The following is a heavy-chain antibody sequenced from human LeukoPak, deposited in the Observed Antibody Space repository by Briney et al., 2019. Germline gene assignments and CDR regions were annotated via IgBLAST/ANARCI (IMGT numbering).Heavy chain of an antibody. CDR1: GGSISSYY. D-gene: IGHD3-9*01. V-gene: IGHV4-59*01. Sequence: PSETLSLTCTVSGGSISSYYWSWIRQPPGKGLEWIGYIYYSGSTNYNPSLKSRVTISVDTSKNQFSLKLSSVTAADTAVYYCAGTFYDILNRLPFPDYWGQGTLVTVSS. J-gene: IGHJ4*02. CDR2: IYYSGST. CDR3: AGTFYDILNRLPFPDY.